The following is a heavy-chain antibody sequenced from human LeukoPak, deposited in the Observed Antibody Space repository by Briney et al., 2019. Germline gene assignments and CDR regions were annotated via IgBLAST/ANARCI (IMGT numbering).Heavy chain of an antibody. J-gene: IGHJ1*01. CDR2: ISYDGSNK. V-gene: IGHV3-30-3*01. CDR3: AKDREQQGYFQH. Sequence: GGSLRLSCAASGFTFSSYAMHWVRQAPGKGLEWVAVISYDGSNKYYADSVKGRFTISRDSCKNTLYLQMNSLRAEDTAVYYCAKDREQQGYFQHWGQGTLVTVSS. D-gene: IGHD6-13*01. CDR1: GFTFSSYA.